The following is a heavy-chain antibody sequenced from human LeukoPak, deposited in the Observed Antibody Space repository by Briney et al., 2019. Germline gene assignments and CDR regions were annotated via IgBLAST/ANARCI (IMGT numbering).Heavy chain of an antibody. J-gene: IGHJ6*03. CDR1: GGSISSYY. D-gene: IGHD2-2*01. Sequence: SETLSLTCTVSGGSISSYYWSWIRQPPGKGLEWIGYIYNSGSTNYNPSLKSRVTMSVDTSKNQFSLKLISVTAADTAVYYCARGSSWSYYYMDVWGKGTTVTVSS. CDR3: ARGSSWSYYYMDV. V-gene: IGHV4-59*01. CDR2: IYNSGST.